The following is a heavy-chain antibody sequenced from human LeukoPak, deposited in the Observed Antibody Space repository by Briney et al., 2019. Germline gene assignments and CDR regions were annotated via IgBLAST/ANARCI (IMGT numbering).Heavy chain of an antibody. CDR1: GFTFDDYA. CDR3: AKDGNYDILTGPFSYYMDV. D-gene: IGHD3-9*01. Sequence: GRSLRLSCAASGFTFDDYAMHWVRQAPGKGLEWVSGISWNSGSIGYADSVKGRFTISRDNAKNSLYLQMNSLRAEDMALYYCAKDGNYDILTGPFSYYMDVWGKGTTVTVSS. V-gene: IGHV3-9*03. J-gene: IGHJ6*03. CDR2: ISWNSGSI.